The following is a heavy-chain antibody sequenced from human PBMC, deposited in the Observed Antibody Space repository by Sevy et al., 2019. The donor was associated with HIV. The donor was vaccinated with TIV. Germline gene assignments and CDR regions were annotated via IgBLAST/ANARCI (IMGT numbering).Heavy chain of an antibody. V-gene: IGHV3-21*01. D-gene: IGHD6-6*01. CDR1: GFTFSSYS. J-gene: IGHJ4*02. Sequence: GGCLRLSCAASGFTFSSYSMNWVRQAPGKGLEWISSISSSNNYIYYADSLKGRFTISRDNAKNSQYLQMNSLRAEDTAVYYTARDLRQYSSSSKYYFDYWGQGILVTVSS. CDR3: ARDLRQYSSSSKYYFDY. CDR2: ISSSNNYI.